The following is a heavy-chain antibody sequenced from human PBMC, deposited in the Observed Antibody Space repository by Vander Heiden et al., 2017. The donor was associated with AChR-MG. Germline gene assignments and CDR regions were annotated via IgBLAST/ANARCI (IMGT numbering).Heavy chain of an antibody. CDR1: GFTVSTYR. Sequence: EVQLVESGGGLVQPGGSLRLSCSASGFTVSTYRLHWVRQAPGKGLVWVSRIWFDGTKTHTHYADSVKGRFTISRYNAENTVYLQMNSLRVEDTAVYYCARDYNVGNIGNWFDPWGQGTLVTVSS. D-gene: IGHD1-1*01. CDR3: ARDYNVGNIGNWFDP. J-gene: IGHJ5*02. CDR2: IWFDGTKTHT. V-gene: IGHV3-74*01.